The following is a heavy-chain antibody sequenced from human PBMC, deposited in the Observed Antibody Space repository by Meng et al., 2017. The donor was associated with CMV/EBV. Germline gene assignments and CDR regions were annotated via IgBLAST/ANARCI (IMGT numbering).Heavy chain of an antibody. CDR1: GGSFSGYY. J-gene: IGHJ2*01. CDR2: INHSGST. Sequence: SETLSLTCAVYGGSFSGYYWSWIRQPPGKGLEWIGEINHSGSTNYNPSLKSRVTISVDTSKNQFSLKLSSVTAADTAVYYCVRASTRGYCSSTSCPGFDLWGRGTLVTVSS. V-gene: IGHV4-34*01. D-gene: IGHD2-2*01. CDR3: VRASTRGYCSSTSCPGFDL.